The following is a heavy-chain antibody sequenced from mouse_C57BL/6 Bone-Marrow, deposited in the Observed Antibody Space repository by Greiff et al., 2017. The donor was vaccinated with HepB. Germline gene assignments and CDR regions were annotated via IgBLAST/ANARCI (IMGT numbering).Heavy chain of an antibody. CDR2: IYPGDGDT. CDR1: GYAFSSSW. J-gene: IGHJ2*01. D-gene: IGHD1-1*01. CDR3: ARRDYGSHYFDY. Sequence: VQLQQSGPELVKPGASVKISCKASGYAFSSSWMNWVKQRPGKGLEWIGRIYPGDGDTNYNGKFKGKATLTADKSSSTAYMQLSSLTSEDSAVYFCARRDYGSHYFDYWGQGTTLTVSS. V-gene: IGHV1-82*01.